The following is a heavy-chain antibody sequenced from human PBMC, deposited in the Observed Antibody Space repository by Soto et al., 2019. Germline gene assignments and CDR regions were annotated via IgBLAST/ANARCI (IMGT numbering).Heavy chain of an antibody. Sequence: GASVKVSCKASGYTFTSYDINWVRQATGQGLEWIGWIVVGSGNTNYAQKFQERVTITRDMSTSTAYMELSSLRSEDTAVYYCVAESGAVDSSGYYHYDAFDIWGQGTMVTVS. CDR1: GYTFTSYD. D-gene: IGHD3-22*01. CDR2: IVVGSGNT. CDR3: VAESGAVDSSGYYHYDAFDI. J-gene: IGHJ3*02. V-gene: IGHV1-58*02.